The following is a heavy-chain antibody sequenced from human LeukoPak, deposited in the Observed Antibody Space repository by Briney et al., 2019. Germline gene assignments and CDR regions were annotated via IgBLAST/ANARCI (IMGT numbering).Heavy chain of an antibody. CDR3: ARNVVVPAAMTRVNWFDP. D-gene: IGHD2-2*01. CDR1: GYTFTGYY. J-gene: IGHJ5*02. CDR2: INPNSGGT. V-gene: IGHV1-2*02. Sequence: ASVKVSCKASGYTFTGYYMHWVRQAPGQGLEWMGWINPNSGGTNYAQKFQGRVTMTRDTSISTAYMELSRLRSDDTAVYYCARNVVVPAAMTRVNWFDPWGQGTLVTVSS.